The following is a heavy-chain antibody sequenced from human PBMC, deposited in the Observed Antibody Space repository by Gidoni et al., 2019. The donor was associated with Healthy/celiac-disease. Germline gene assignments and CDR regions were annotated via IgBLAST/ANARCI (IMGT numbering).Heavy chain of an antibody. CDR3: ARDQTHSSRYYYYGMDV. D-gene: IGHD6-13*01. J-gene: IGHJ6*02. CDR1: GFTFSSYE. CDR2: ISSSGSTI. V-gene: IGHV3-48*03. Sequence: EVQLVESGGGLVQPGGSLRLSCAASGFTFSSYEMNWVRQAPGKGLEWVSYISSSGSTIYYADSVKGRFTISRDNAKNSLYLQMNSLRAEDTAVYYCARDQTHSSRYYYYGMDVWGQGTTVTVSS.